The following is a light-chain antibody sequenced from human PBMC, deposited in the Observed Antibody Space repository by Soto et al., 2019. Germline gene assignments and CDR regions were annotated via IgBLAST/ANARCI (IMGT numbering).Light chain of an antibody. CDR1: QGFGDT. J-gene: IGKJ4*01. CDR2: DTS. CDR3: QPYNNWPLT. Sequence: EVVRRQSPAPLSVSPGEAATLSCRASQGFGDTLAWYQHKPGQTPRLLIYDTSTRATGVPTRFSGSRSGAEFTLTINSLQSEDFAVYYCQPYNNWPLTFGGGTKVEIK. V-gene: IGKV3-15*01.